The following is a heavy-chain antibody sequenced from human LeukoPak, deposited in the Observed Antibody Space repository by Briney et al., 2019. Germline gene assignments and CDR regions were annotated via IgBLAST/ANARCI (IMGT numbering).Heavy chain of an antibody. CDR1: GYTFIGYY. V-gene: IGHV1-2*02. CDR3: ARDSGYYYGSGSYYAFDY. J-gene: IGHJ4*02. D-gene: IGHD3-10*01. CDR2: INPNSGDT. Sequence: ASVTVTCNASGYTFIGYYLHWVRQAPGQGLELMGWINPNSGDTNSAQKFQGRVTMTRDTSISTAYMELSRLKSDDTAVYYCARDSGYYYGSGSYYAFDYWGQGTLVTVSS.